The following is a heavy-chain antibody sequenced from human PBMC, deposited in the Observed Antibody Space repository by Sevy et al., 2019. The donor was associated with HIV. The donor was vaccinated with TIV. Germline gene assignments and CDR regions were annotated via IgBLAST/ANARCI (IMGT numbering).Heavy chain of an antibody. V-gene: IGHV4-4*07. CDR2: IYTSGST. Sequence: SETLSLTCTVSGGSISSYYWSWIRQPAGKGLEWIGRIYTSGSTNYNPCLKSRVTMSVDTSKNQFSLKLSSVTAADTAVYYCARVGTVVTGGQIDYWGQGTLVTVSS. J-gene: IGHJ4*02. CDR3: ARVGTVVTGGQIDY. CDR1: GGSISSYY. D-gene: IGHD2-15*01.